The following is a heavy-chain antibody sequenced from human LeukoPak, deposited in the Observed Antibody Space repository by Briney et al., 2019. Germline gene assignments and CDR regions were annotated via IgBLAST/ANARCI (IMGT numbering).Heavy chain of an antibody. J-gene: IGHJ4*02. CDR2: INTNTGNP. CDR3: ARDLSITMIRGVTFDY. Sequence: GASVKVSCKASGYTFTSYAMNWVRQAPGQGLEWMGWINTNTGNPTYAQGFTGRFVFSLDTSVSTAYLQISSLKAEDTAVYYCARDLSITMIRGVTFDYWGQGALVTVSS. D-gene: IGHD3-10*01. CDR1: GYTFTSYA. V-gene: IGHV7-4-1*02.